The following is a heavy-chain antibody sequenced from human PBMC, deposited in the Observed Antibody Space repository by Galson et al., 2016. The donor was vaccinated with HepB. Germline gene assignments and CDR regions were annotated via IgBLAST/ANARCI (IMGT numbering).Heavy chain of an antibody. V-gene: IGHV3-23*01. J-gene: IGHJ4*02. CDR3: AKISVQYSYHYWGFDY. CDR2: ISGSGDT. Sequence: SLRLSCAASGFTLSTYAMSWVRQAPGKGLEWVSGISGSGDTTFADSVKGRFTISRDNSKTTRYLQMNSLRVEDTAVYYCAKISVQYSYHYWGFDYWGQGTLVTFSS. CDR1: GFTLSTYA. D-gene: IGHD5-18*01.